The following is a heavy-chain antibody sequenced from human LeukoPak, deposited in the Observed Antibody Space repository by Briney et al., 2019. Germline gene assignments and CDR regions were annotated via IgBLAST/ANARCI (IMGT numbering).Heavy chain of an antibody. D-gene: IGHD3-22*01. V-gene: IGHV3-48*02. CDR3: ARDLLTMIVVDPPGGFDY. CDR2: ISSSSSTI. Sequence: PGGSLRLSCAASGFTFSSYSMNWVRQAPGKGLEWVSYISSSSSTIYYADSVKGRFTISRDNAKNSLYLQMNSLRDEDTAVYYCARDLLTMIVVDPPGGFDYWGQGTLVTVSS. CDR1: GFTFSSYS. J-gene: IGHJ4*02.